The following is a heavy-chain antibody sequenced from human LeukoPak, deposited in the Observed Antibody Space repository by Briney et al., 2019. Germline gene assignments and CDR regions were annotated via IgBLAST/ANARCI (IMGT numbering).Heavy chain of an antibody. CDR3: AKVGVGWVAFEY. CDR1: GFTFSNFA. V-gene: IGHV3-23*01. CDR2: ISDSGGGT. Sequence: GGSLRLSCAASGFTFSNFAMSWVRLAPGKGLQWVSAISDSGGGTFYADSVKGRFTISRDNSKNTLYLQMNSLRAEDTAVYYCAKVGVGWVAFEYWGQGTLVTVSS. J-gene: IGHJ4*02. D-gene: IGHD3-16*01.